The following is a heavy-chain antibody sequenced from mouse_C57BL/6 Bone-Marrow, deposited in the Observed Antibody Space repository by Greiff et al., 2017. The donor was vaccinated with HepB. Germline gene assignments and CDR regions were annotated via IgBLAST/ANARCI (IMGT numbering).Heavy chain of an antibody. CDR3: ALFNYGGVAWFAY. CDR2: IDPANGNT. D-gene: IGHD1-1*01. CDR1: GFNIKNTY. Sequence: VHVKQSVAELVRPGASVKLSCTASGFNIKNTYMHWVKQRPEQGLEWIGRIDPANGNTKYAPKFQGKATITADTSSNTAYLQLSSLTSEDTAIYYCALFNYGGVAWFAYWGQGTLVTVSA. J-gene: IGHJ3*01. V-gene: IGHV14-3*01.